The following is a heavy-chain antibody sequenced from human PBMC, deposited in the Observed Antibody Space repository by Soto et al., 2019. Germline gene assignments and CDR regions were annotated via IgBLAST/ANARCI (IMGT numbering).Heavy chain of an antibody. V-gene: IGHV1-69*01. D-gene: IGHD1-26*01. J-gene: IGHJ6*02. CDR1: GGTFNTFA. CDR2: VIPLFNTP. Sequence: QVQLVQSGAEVKKPGSSAKVSCKASGGTFNTFAFTWVRQAPGQGFEWMGGVIPLFNTPDYAQKFQGRVTITADESTSTVYLELSGLSSDDTAVYFCGLASKWELLGYFYGMDVWCQRTTVIFSS. CDR3: GLASKWELLGYFYGMDV.